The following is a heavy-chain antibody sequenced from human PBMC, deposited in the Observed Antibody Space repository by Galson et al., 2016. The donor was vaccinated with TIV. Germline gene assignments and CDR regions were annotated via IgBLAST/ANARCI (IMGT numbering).Heavy chain of an antibody. CDR1: GFTFSSYE. CDR2: SSAGTTI. CDR3: ARSLKCTSTTFPEACFDY. D-gene: IGHD2-2*01. J-gene: IGHJ4*02. V-gene: IGHV3-48*03. Sequence: SLRLSCAASGFTFSSYEMSWVRQAPGKGLEWVFSSAGTTIYSAGSLKGRFTSSRNNAKNSLYLQMNTLRAEDTAIYYCARSLKCTSTTFPEACFDYWGQGTQVTVSS.